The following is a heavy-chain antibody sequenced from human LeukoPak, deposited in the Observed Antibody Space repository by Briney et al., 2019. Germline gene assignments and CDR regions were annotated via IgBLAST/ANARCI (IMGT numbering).Heavy chain of an antibody. CDR2: IDSDGSTT. CDR1: GFTFSSYW. CDR3: AKDQLAYCGGDCYSAP. Sequence: GGSLRLSCAASGFTFSSYWMHWVRQAPGKGLMWVSRIDSDGSTTTYADSVKGRFTISRDNSKNTLYLQMNSLRAEDTAVYYCAKDQLAYCGGDCYSAPWGQGTLVTVSS. J-gene: IGHJ5*02. D-gene: IGHD2-21*02. V-gene: IGHV3-74*01.